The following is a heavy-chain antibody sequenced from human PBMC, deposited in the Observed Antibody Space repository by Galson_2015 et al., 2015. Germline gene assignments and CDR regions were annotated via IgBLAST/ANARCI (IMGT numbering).Heavy chain of an antibody. CDR3: ARDIVVVPAAMSFDI. D-gene: IGHD2-2*01. J-gene: IGHJ3*02. CDR1: GYTFTSYG. CDR2: ISAYNGNT. Sequence: SVKVSCKASGYTFTSYGISWVRQAPGQGLEWMGWISAYNGNTNYAQKLQGRVTMTTDTSTSTAYMELRSLRSDDTAVYYCARDIVVVPAAMSFDIWGQGTMVTVSS. V-gene: IGHV1-18*01.